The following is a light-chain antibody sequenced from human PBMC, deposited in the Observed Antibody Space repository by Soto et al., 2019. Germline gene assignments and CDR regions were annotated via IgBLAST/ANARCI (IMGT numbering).Light chain of an antibody. J-gene: IGLJ2*01. V-gene: IGLV2-14*01. CDR2: DVS. CDR3: SSYTSSSHVV. CDR1: SSDVGGYNY. Sequence: QSVLTQPASVSGSPGQSITISCTGTSSDVGGYNYVSWYQQHPGKAPKLMIYDVSNRPSGVSNRFSGFKSGNTASLTISGLQAEDEADYYCSSYTSSSHVVFGGGTKLTVL.